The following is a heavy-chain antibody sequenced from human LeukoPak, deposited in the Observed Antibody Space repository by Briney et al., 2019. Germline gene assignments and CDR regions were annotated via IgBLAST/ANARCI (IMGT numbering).Heavy chain of an antibody. D-gene: IGHD1-14*01. V-gene: IGHV3-23*01. CDR2: ISGSGGST. Sequence: GRSLRLSCAVSGFTFSSYAMSWVRQAPGKGLEWVSAISGSGGSTYYADSVKGRFTISRDNSKNTLYLQMNSLRAEDTAVYYCAKGYKTLPIAYVWGQGTTVTVSS. J-gene: IGHJ6*02. CDR1: GFTFSSYA. CDR3: AKGYKTLPIAYV.